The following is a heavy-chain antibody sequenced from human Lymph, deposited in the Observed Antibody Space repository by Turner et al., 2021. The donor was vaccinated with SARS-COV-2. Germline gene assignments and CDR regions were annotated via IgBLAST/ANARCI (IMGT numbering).Heavy chain of an antibody. V-gene: IGHV1-69*10. CDR2: IITILAIA. Sequence: QVQLVQSGAAVKKPGCSVKLSCKASGGTFSSYAIPLVRQAPGQGLEWMGGIITILAIANYAQKIQGRVTITADKSTSTAYMELSSLGSEDTAVYCCARDSPYCSSTSCYDPWGQGTLVTVSS. CDR1: GGTFSSYA. J-gene: IGHJ5*02. CDR3: ARDSPYCSSTSCYDP. D-gene: IGHD2-2*01.